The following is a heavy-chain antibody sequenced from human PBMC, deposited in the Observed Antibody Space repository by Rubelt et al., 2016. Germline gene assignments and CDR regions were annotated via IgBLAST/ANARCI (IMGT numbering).Heavy chain of an antibody. CDR3: ATGCLLSYDHRACFDY. CDR2: ISGSGGST. CDR1: GFTFSGYA. J-gene: IGHJ4*02. D-gene: IGHD5-18*01. V-gene: IGHV3-23*01. Sequence: GGGLVQPGGSLRLSCAASGFTFSGYAMSWVRQAPGKGLEWVSAISGSGGSTYYADSVKGRFTISRDNPKNTLYLQMNSLRAEDTAVYYCATGCLLSYDHRACFDYWGQGTLVTVSS.